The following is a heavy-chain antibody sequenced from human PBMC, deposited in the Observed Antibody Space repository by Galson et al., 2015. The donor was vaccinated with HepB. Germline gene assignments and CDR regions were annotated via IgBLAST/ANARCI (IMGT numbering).Heavy chain of an antibody. Sequence: SVKVSCKASGYTFTSYDINWVRQATGQGLEWMGWMNPNSGNTGYAQKFQGRVTMTRNTSISTAYMELSSLRSEDTAVYYCARVLGYYDFWSGYSVVSWFDPWGQGTLVTVSS. CDR3: ARVLGYYDFWSGYSVVSWFDP. D-gene: IGHD3-3*01. CDR2: MNPNSGNT. CDR1: GYTFTSYD. V-gene: IGHV1-8*01. J-gene: IGHJ5*02.